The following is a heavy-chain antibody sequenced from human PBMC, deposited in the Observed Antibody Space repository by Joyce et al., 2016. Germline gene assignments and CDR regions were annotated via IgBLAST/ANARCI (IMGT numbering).Heavy chain of an antibody. CDR3: ATSLPSRVGGFQFFGMDV. CDR2: IYNMETP. D-gene: IGHD3-10*01. CDR1: GDSFSGTSYY. Sequence: HLQESGPGLVKPSETLSLTCTISGDSFSGTSYYWSWIRQSPGKGLEWLGCIYNMETPRYNPCLGGRLRVSVGAAKKQFSLGLTSVTSADTAVYYCATSLPSRVGGFQFFGMDVWGQGTTVIVS. J-gene: IGHJ6*02. V-gene: IGHV4-61*01.